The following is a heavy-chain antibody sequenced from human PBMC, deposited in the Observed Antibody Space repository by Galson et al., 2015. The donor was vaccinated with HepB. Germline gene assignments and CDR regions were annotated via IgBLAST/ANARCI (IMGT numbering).Heavy chain of an antibody. J-gene: IGHJ6*02. CDR1: GFTFSGSA. V-gene: IGHV3-73*01. CDR3: TRLAPDNLNYDILTGPIRGYYYGMDV. CDR2: IRSKANSYAT. D-gene: IGHD3-9*01. Sequence: SLRLSCAASGFTFSGSAMHWVRQASGKGLEWVGRIRSKANSYATAYAASVKGRFTISRDDSKNTAYLQMNSLKTEDTAVYYCTRLAPDNLNYDILTGPIRGYYYGMDVWGQGTTVTVSS.